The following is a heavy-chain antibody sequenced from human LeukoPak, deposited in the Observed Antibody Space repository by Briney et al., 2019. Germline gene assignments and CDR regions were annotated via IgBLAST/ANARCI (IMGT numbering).Heavy chain of an antibody. Sequence: GGSLRLSCAASGFTVIGTHMSWVRQAPGRGLEWVSAMYTDGTTYYADSVKGRFTIPRDNSKTTLYLHMNSLRAEDTAVYYCAKDEVTSGGGLASWGQGTLVTVSS. CDR1: GFTVIGTH. V-gene: IGHV3-53*01. D-gene: IGHD2-21*02. J-gene: IGHJ4*02. CDR3: AKDEVTSGGGLAS. CDR2: MYTDGTT.